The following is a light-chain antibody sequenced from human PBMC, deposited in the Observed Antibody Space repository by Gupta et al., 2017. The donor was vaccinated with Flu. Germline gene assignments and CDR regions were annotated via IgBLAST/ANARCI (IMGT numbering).Light chain of an antibody. CDR2: DVN. CDR1: AADVGGFDY. J-gene: IGLJ3*02. CDR3: SSYTVVNKGVV. Sequence: QSALTQPVSLSGSPGQSITISCTGTAADVGGFDYVSWYQQYPDKAPKLIIFDVNDRPSGIPSRFSGSKSGNTASLTISGLQAEDEAAYYCSSYTVVNKGVVFGGGTKVTVL. V-gene: IGLV2-14*03.